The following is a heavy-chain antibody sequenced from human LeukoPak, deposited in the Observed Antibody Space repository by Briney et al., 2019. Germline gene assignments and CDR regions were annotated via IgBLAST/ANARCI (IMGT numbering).Heavy chain of an antibody. V-gene: IGHV1-69*05. Sequence: SVKVSCKASGGTFSSYAISWVRQAPGQGLEWMGGIIPIFGTANYAQKFQGRVTITTDESTSTAYMELSSLRSEDTAVYYCARVPSTYSSSTINPLAYWGQGTLVTVSS. CDR1: GGTFSSYA. J-gene: IGHJ4*02. CDR2: IIPIFGTA. CDR3: ARVPSTYSSSTINPLAY. D-gene: IGHD6-6*01.